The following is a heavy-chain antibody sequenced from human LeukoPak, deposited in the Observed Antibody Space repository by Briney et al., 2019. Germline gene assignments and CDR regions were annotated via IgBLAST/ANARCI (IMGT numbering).Heavy chain of an antibody. D-gene: IGHD3-22*01. V-gene: IGHV3-48*01. CDR2: ISSSSSTI. J-gene: IGHJ5*02. CDR1: GFTFSSYS. Sequence: GGSLRLSCAASGFTFSSYSMNWVRQAPGKGLEWVSYISSSSSTIYCADSVKGRFTISRDNAKNSLYLQMNSLRAEDTAVYYCARALQTYYYDSTGYLNRFDPWGQGTLVTVSS. CDR3: ARALQTYYYDSTGYLNRFDP.